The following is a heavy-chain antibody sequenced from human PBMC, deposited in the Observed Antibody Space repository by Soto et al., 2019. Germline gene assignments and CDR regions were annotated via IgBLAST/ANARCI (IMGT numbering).Heavy chain of an antibody. CDR2: IKGDGSED. D-gene: IGHD3-16*02. Sequence: GGSLRLSCAASGFTFSSYWMNWVRQAPGKGLEWVANIKGDGSEDYYVDSVKGRFTISGDNAKNSLFLQMSSLRSEDTAVYYCASQGYYDYVWGSYRPDWYYYYYGMDVWGQGTTVTVSS. V-gene: IGHV3-7*03. CDR1: GFTFSSYW. CDR3: ASQGYYDYVWGSYRPDWYYYYYGMDV. J-gene: IGHJ6*02.